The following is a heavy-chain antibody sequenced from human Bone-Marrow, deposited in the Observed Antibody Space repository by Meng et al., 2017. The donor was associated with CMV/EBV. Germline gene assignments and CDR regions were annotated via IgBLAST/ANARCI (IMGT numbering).Heavy chain of an antibody. D-gene: IGHD2-2*01. J-gene: IGHJ6*01. CDR1: GGSISSYY. CDR3: ARAGRKENQLLYYGMDV. Sequence: SETLSLTCTVSGGSISSYYWSWIRQPPGKGLEWIGYIYYSGSTNYNPSLKSRVTISVDTSKNQFSLKLSSVTAADTAVYYCARAGRKENQLLYYGMDVWGQGTTVTGYS. V-gene: IGHV4-59*01. CDR2: IYYSGST.